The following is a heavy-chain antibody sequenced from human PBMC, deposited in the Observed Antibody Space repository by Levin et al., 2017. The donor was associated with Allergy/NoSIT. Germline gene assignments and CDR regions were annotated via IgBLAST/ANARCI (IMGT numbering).Heavy chain of an antibody. CDR1: GGSISSYY. CDR2: IYYSGST. D-gene: IGHD3-3*01. Sequence: SETLSLTCTVSGGSISSYYWSWIRQPPGKGLEWIGYIYYSGSTNYNPSLKSRVTISVDTSKNQFSLKLSSVTAADTAVYYCARVHYDFWSGYYYDYWGQGTLVTVSS. V-gene: IGHV4-59*01. CDR3: ARVHYDFWSGYYYDY. J-gene: IGHJ4*02.